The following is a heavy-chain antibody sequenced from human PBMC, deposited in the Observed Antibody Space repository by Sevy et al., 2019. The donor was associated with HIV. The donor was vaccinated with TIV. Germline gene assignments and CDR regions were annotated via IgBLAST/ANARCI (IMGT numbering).Heavy chain of an antibody. CDR2: ISYDGSNK. V-gene: IGHV3-30*18. Sequence: GGSLRLSCAASGFTFSSYGMHWVRQAPGKGLEWVAVISYDGSNKYYADSVKGRFTISRDNSKNTLYLQMNSLRAEDTAVYYCAKDRGDIVVVVAASGNYDGMDVWGQGTTVTVSS. D-gene: IGHD2-15*01. CDR3: AKDRGDIVVVVAASGNYDGMDV. CDR1: GFTFSSYG. J-gene: IGHJ6*02.